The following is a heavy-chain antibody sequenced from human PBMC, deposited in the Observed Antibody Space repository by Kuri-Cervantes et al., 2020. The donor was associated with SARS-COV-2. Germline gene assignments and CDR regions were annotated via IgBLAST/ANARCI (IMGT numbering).Heavy chain of an antibody. V-gene: IGHV1-3*01. CDR1: GYTFTSYA. J-gene: IGHJ4*02. CDR3: ARGLMVREYYFDY. CDR2: INAGNGNT. D-gene: IGHD3-10*01. Sequence: ASVKVSCKASGYTFTSYAMHWVRQAPGQRLEWMGWINAGNGNTKYSQKFQGRVTITRDTSASTAYMELSSLRSEDTAVYYCARGLMVREYYFDYWGQGTLVTVSS.